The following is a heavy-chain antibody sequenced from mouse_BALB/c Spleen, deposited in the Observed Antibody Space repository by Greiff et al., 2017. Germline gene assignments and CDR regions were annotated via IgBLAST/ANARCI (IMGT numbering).Heavy chain of an antibody. J-gene: IGHJ4*01. Sequence: VQLQQSGAELVRPGALVKLSCKASGFNIKDYYMHWVKQRPEQGLEWIGWIDPENGNTIYDPKFQGKASITADTSSNTAYLQLSSLTSEDSAVYYCGRGRDAMDYWGQGTSVTVSS. V-gene: IGHV14-1*02. CDR3: GRGRDAMDY. CDR2: IDPENGNT. CDR1: GFNIKDYY.